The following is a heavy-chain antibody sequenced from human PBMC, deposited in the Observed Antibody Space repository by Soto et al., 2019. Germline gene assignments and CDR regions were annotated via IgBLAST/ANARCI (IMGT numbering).Heavy chain of an antibody. CDR2: IKQDGSEK. CDR3: ARDRYSSSMWFVRFYYYGMDV. Sequence: GGSLRLSCAASGFTFSSYWMSWVRQAPGKGLEWVANIKQDGSEKYYVDSVKGRFTISRDNAKNSLYLQMNSLRAEDTAVYYCARDRYSSSMWFVRFYYYGMDVWGQGTTVTVSS. CDR1: GFTFSSYW. V-gene: IGHV3-7*05. D-gene: IGHD6-6*01. J-gene: IGHJ6*02.